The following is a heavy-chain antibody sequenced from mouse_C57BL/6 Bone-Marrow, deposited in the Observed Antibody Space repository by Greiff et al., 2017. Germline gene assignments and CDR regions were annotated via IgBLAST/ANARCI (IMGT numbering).Heavy chain of an antibody. J-gene: IGHJ4*01. CDR2: IDPENGDT. D-gene: IGHD2-3*01. V-gene: IGHV14-4*01. CDR1: GFNIKDDY. Sequence: EVQLQQSGAELVRPGASVKLSCTASGFNIKDDYMHWVKQRPEQGLEWIGWIDPENGDTEYASKFQGKATITADTSSNTAYLQLSSLTSEDTAVYYCTIYDGYYKAMDDWGQGTSVTVSS. CDR3: TIYDGYYKAMDD.